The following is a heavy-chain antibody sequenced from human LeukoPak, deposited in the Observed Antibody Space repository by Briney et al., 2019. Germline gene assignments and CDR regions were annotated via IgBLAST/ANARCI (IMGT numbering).Heavy chain of an antibody. Sequence: SETLSLTRTVSGGSISSDGYYWSWIRQHPGKGLEWIGYIYDSGGPYYNPSLKSRVTISVDSSKTQFSLKLSSVTAADTAVYYCARGGSSSGLGSFDYWGQGTLVTVSS. J-gene: IGHJ4*02. D-gene: IGHD6-6*01. CDR3: ARGGSSSGLGSFDY. CDR1: GGSISSDGYY. V-gene: IGHV4-31*03. CDR2: IYDSGGP.